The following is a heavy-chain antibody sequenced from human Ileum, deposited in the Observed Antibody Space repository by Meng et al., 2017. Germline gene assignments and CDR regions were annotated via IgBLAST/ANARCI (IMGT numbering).Heavy chain of an antibody. D-gene: IGHD2-21*01. CDR2: ITWNSGST. V-gene: IGHV3-9*01. CDR3: ARGVGVAPPSYFDY. J-gene: IGHJ4*02. CDR1: GFSLDEYA. Sequence: EVQPAEAGGGLLQPGRSLRLSCAASGFSLDEYAMHWVRQSPGKGLEWVAGITWNSGSTGYGDSVKGRFTTSRDNAKNSLYLQMNSLRAEDTALYYCARGVGVAPPSYFDYWGQGILVTVSS.